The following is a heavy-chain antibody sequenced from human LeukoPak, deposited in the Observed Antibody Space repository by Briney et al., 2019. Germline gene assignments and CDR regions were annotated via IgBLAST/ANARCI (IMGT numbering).Heavy chain of an antibody. CDR3: ARRAQVVPAARIDY. CDR2: INHSGST. Sequence: PSETLSLTCAVYGGSFSGYYWSWIRQPPGKGLEWIGEINHSGSTNYNPSLKSRVTISVDTSKNQFSLKLSSVTAADTAVYYCARRAQVVPAARIDYWGQGTLVTVSS. J-gene: IGHJ4*02. CDR1: GGSFSGYY. D-gene: IGHD2-2*01. V-gene: IGHV4-34*01.